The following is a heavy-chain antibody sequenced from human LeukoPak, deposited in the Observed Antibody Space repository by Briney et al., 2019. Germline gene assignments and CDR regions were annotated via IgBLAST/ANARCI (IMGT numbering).Heavy chain of an antibody. D-gene: IGHD3-22*01. Sequence: SETLSLTCTVSGGSISSSSNYWGWIRQPPGKGLEWIGRIHPSGSTNYNPSLKSRVTISVDTSKNQFSLKLSSVTAADTAVYYCARGGRTYYYDSSGYYSPDYWGQGTLVTVSS. V-gene: IGHV4-39*07. CDR2: IHPSGST. CDR1: GGSISSSSNY. J-gene: IGHJ4*02. CDR3: ARGGRTYYYDSSGYYSPDY.